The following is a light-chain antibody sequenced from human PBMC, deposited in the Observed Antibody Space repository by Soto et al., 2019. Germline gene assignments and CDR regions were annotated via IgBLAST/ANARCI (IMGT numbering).Light chain of an antibody. CDR2: GTS. Sequence: EIVMTQSPATLSVSPGERATLSCRASQSINNYLAWYQQKPGQPPRLLIDGTSTRATGIPARFSGSGSGTEFTLTISSLQSEDFAVYYCQQFNNWPLTFGGGTRVEIK. J-gene: IGKJ4*01. CDR1: QSINNY. CDR3: QQFNNWPLT. V-gene: IGKV3-15*01.